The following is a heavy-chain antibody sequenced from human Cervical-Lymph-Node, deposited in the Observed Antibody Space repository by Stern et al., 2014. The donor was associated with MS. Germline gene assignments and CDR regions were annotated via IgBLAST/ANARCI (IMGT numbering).Heavy chain of an antibody. Sequence: QLQLQESGPGLVKPSETLSLTCTVSGGSISSSTYYWGWIRQPPGKGLEWIGNIHESGTTYYSPSLKSRVTMSVDTSTHQFSLRLSSVTAADSAVYYCGSGNGWYLHWGQGTLVTVSS. J-gene: IGHJ4*02. V-gene: IGHV4-39*01. CDR2: IHESGTT. CDR1: GGSISSSTYY. D-gene: IGHD6-19*01. CDR3: GSGNGWYLH.